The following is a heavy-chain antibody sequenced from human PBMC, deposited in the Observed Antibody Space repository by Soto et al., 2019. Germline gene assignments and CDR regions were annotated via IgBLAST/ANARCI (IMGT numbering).Heavy chain of an antibody. CDR3: AREKVTIFGLGGAFDI. D-gene: IGHD3-3*01. CDR1: GFTVSSNY. Sequence: EVQLVESGGGLVQPGGSLRLSCAASGFTVSSNYMSWVRQAPGKGLEWVSVIYSGGSTYYADSVKGRFTISRDNSKNTLYLQMNSLRAEDTAVYYCAREKVTIFGLGGAFDIWGQGTMVTVFS. J-gene: IGHJ3*02. CDR2: IYSGGST. V-gene: IGHV3-66*01.